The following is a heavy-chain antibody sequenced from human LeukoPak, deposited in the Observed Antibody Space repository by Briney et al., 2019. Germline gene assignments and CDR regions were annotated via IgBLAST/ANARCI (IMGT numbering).Heavy chain of an antibody. J-gene: IGHJ4*02. D-gene: IGHD6-19*01. Sequence: PGGSLRLSCAASGFTFSSYAMSWVRQAPGKGLEWVSAISGSGGSTYYADSVKGRFTISRDNSKNTLYLQMNSLRAEDTAVYYYAKDLRGIAVAGLDYWGQGTLVTVSS. V-gene: IGHV3-23*01. CDR3: AKDLRGIAVAGLDY. CDR1: GFTFSSYA. CDR2: ISGSGGST.